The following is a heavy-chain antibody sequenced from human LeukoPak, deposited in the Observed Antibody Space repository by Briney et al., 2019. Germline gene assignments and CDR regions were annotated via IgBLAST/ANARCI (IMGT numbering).Heavy chain of an antibody. J-gene: IGHJ4*02. V-gene: IGHV4-34*01. Sequence: PSETLSLTCAVYGGSFSRYSWSWIRQPPGKGLEWIGEINHSGSNNYNPSLKGRVTISVDTSKNQFSLKLRSVTAADTAVYYCARVVGKYSSSWYYWGQGTLVTVSS. CDR1: GGSFSRYS. CDR2: INHSGSN. CDR3: ARVVGKYSSSWYY. D-gene: IGHD6-13*01.